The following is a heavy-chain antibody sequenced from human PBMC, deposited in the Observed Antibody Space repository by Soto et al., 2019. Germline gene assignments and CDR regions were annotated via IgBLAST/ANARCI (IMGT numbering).Heavy chain of an antibody. J-gene: IGHJ3*02. Sequence: QVQLVQSGAEVKKPGSSVKVSCKASGGTFSSYTISWVRQAPGQGLEWMGRIIPILGIANYAQKFQGRVTITADKSTSTAYMELSSLRSEDTAVHYCARDRSVRSADAFDIWGQGTMVTVSS. CDR2: IIPILGIA. CDR1: GGTFSSYT. V-gene: IGHV1-69*08. CDR3: ARDRSVRSADAFDI.